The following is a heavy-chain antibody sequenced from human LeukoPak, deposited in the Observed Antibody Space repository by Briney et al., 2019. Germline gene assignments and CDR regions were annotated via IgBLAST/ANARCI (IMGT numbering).Heavy chain of an antibody. D-gene: IGHD6-13*01. CDR3: AKLGVSTAAGLVYYFDY. V-gene: IGHV3-74*01. CDR2: INSDGSST. CDR1: GFTFSNYW. Sequence: GSLRLSCAASGFTFSNYWMHWVRQAPGKGLVWVSRINSDGSSTSYADSVKGRFTISRDNSKNTLYLQMNSLRAEDTAVYYCAKLGVSTAAGLVYYFDYWGQGTLVTVSS. J-gene: IGHJ4*02.